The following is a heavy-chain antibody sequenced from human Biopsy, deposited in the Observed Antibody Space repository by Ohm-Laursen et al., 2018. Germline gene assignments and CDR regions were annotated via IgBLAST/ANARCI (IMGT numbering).Heavy chain of an antibody. CDR1: GGSISSRNHY. Sequence: SETLSLTCGVSGGSISSRNHYWGWLRQPPGKGLKWIGHVYYSGSTFYNSSLESRVTVSVDTSKNQFHLRLTSMSASDTAVYYCARHSLDDFWSGAHYYFDYWGLGTLVTVSS. D-gene: IGHD3-3*01. J-gene: IGHJ4*02. CDR3: ARHSLDDFWSGAHYYFDY. V-gene: IGHV4-39*01. CDR2: VYYSGST.